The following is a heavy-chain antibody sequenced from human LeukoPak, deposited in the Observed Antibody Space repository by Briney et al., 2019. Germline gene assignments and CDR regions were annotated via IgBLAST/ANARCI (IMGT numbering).Heavy chain of an antibody. J-gene: IGHJ4*02. Sequence: PGGSLRLSCAASGFTFSSYAMSWVRKAPGKGLEWVSAISGSGGSTYYADSVKGRFTISRDNSKNTLYLQMNSLRVEDTAVYYCAKLIGEQQLVPIDYWGQGTLVTVSS. D-gene: IGHD6-13*01. CDR2: ISGSGGST. CDR1: GFTFSSYA. CDR3: AKLIGEQQLVPIDY. V-gene: IGHV3-23*01.